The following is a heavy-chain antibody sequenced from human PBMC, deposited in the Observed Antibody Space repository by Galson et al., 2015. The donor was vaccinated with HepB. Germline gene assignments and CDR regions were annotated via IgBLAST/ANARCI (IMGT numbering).Heavy chain of an antibody. Sequence: SVKVSCKASGYDFDKYGLSWVRQALGQGLEWMGWVSGYDGSANYSPKFQGRVTMTTQTSTGTAYLEMRSLRSDDTAVYYCARDSRLELQLNNYYSYGMDVWGQGTAVIVS. CDR2: VSGYDGSA. CDR3: ARDSRLELQLNNYYSYGMDV. V-gene: IGHV1-18*01. D-gene: IGHD1-7*01. J-gene: IGHJ6*02. CDR1: GYDFDKYG.